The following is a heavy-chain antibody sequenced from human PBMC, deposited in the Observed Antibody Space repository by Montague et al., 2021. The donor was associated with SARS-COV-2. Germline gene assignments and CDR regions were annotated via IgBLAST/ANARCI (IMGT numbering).Heavy chain of an antibody. V-gene: IGHV3-30*04. CDR1: GFTFSSYA. D-gene: IGHD3-10*01. CDR3: ARDMWFGELQFFDY. CDR2: ISYDGSNK. J-gene: IGHJ4*02. Sequence: YLRLSCAASGFTFSSYAMHWVRQAPGKGLEWVAVISYDGSNKYYADSVKGRFTISRDNSKNTLYLQMNSLRAEDTAVYYCARDMWFGELQFFDYWGQGTLVTVSS.